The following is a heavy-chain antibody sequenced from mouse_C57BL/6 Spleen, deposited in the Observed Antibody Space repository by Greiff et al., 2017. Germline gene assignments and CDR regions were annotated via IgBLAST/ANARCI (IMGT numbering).Heavy chain of an antibody. CDR3: ARTGPHYYAMDY. D-gene: IGHD4-1*01. CDR1: GYAFSSYW. Sequence: LQESGAELVKPGASVKISCKASGYAFSSYWMNWVKQRPGKGLEWIGQIYPGDGDTNYNGKFKGKATLTADKSSSTAYMQLSSLTSEDSAVYFCARTGPHYYAMDYWGQGTSVTVSS. CDR2: IYPGDGDT. V-gene: IGHV1-80*01. J-gene: IGHJ4*01.